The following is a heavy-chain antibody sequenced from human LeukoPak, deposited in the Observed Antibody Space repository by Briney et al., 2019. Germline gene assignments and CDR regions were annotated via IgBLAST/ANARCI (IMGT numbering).Heavy chain of an antibody. J-gene: IGHJ4*02. D-gene: IGHD2-2*01. Sequence: PSETLSLTCTVSVGSFSISNYFWAWIRQPPGKGLEWIGCIYYSGNSYYNPSLKSRVTISVDTSKNHFSLKLRSVMAADTAVYYCARHGNVVVVPAAKGFDYWGQGTQVTVSS. V-gene: IGHV4-39*01. CDR1: VGSFSISNYF. CDR2: IYYSGNS. CDR3: ARHGNVVVVPAAKGFDY.